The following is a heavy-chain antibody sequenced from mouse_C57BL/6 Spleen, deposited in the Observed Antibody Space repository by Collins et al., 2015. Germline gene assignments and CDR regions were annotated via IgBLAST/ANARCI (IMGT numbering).Heavy chain of an antibody. V-gene: IGHV1-64*01. Sequence: QVQLQQPGAELVKPGASVKLSCKASGYTFTSYWMHWVKQRPGQGLEWIGMIHPNSGSTNYNEKFKSKATLTVDKSSSTAYMQLSSLTSEDSAVYYCARFGYYGSSPRFAYWGQGTLVTVSA. D-gene: IGHD1-1*01. CDR3: ARFGYYGSSPRFAY. CDR2: IHPNSGST. J-gene: IGHJ3*01. CDR1: GYTFTSYW.